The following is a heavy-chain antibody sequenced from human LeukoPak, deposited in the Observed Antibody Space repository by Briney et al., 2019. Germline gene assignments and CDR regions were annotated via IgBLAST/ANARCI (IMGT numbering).Heavy chain of an antibody. D-gene: IGHD2-15*01. Sequence: GESLKISCKGSGYSFTIYWIGWVRQMPGKGLEWMGIIYPGDSDTRYSPSFQGQVTISADKSISTAYLQWSSLKASDTAMYYCARLKWSVVVAATRSGALDIWGQGTMVTVSS. V-gene: IGHV5-51*01. CDR3: ARLKWSVVVAATRSGALDI. J-gene: IGHJ3*02. CDR2: IYPGDSDT. CDR1: GYSFTIYW.